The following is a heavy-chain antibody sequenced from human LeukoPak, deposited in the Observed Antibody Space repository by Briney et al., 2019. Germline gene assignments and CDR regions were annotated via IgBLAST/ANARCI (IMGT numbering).Heavy chain of an antibody. Sequence: WVRQPPGKGLEWIGSIYYSGSTYYNPSLKSRVTISVDTSKNQFSLKLSSVTAADTAVYYCARDSDSSGYYYDYWGQGTLVTVSS. CDR3: ARDSDSSGYYYDY. V-gene: IGHV4-39*07. D-gene: IGHD3-22*01. CDR2: IYYSGST. J-gene: IGHJ4*02.